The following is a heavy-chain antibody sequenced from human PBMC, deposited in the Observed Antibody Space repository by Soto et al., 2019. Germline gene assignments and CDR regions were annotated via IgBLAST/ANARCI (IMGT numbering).Heavy chain of an antibody. Sequence: EVQLLESGGGLVQPGGSLRLSCAASGFTFSSYAMSWVRQAPGKGLEWVSAISGSGGSTYYADSVKGRFTISRDNSKNTRNRQRNSLGAGATAVYSWAKVQKTGDSPPYYMDVWGKGTTVTVSS. J-gene: IGHJ6*03. CDR2: ISGSGGST. D-gene: IGHD7-27*01. CDR3: AKVQKTGDSPPYYMDV. CDR1: GFTFSSYA. V-gene: IGHV3-23*01.